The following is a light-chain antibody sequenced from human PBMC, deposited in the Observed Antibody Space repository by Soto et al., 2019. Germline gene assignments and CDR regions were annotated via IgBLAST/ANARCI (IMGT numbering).Light chain of an antibody. CDR1: QSVSSSY. CDR3: QQYGSSTRT. V-gene: IGKV3-20*01. J-gene: IGKJ4*01. Sequence: EIVLTQSAGTLSLSPGERATLSCRASQSVSSSYLAWYQQKPGQAPRLLIYGASSRATGIPDRFSGSGSGTDFTLTISRLEPEDFALYYCQQYGSSTRTFGGGTKVEIK. CDR2: GAS.